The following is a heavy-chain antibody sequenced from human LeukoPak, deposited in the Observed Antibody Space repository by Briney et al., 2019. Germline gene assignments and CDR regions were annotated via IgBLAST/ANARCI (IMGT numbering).Heavy chain of an antibody. J-gene: IGHJ4*02. Sequence: GRSLRLSCAASGFTFSSYAMHWVRQAPGKGLEWVAVISYDGSNKYYADSVKGRFTISRDNSKNTLYLQMNSLRAEDTAVYYCARVDSYYYDSSGYAIDYWGQGTLVTVSS. D-gene: IGHD3-22*01. CDR3: ARVDSYYYDSSGYAIDY. CDR2: ISYDGSNK. CDR1: GFTFSSYA. V-gene: IGHV3-30-3*01.